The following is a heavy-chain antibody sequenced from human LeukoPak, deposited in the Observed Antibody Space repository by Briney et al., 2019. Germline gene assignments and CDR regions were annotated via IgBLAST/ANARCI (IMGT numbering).Heavy chain of an antibody. Sequence: GGSLRLSCAASGFTFSSCGMHWVRQAPGKGLEWVAVISYDGSNKYYADSVKGRFTISRDNSKNTLYLQMNSLRAEDTAVYYCAKDFADDYGDFIDYWGQGTLVTVSS. CDR2: ISYDGSNK. D-gene: IGHD4-17*01. CDR3: AKDFADDYGDFIDY. J-gene: IGHJ4*02. CDR1: GFTFSSCG. V-gene: IGHV3-30*18.